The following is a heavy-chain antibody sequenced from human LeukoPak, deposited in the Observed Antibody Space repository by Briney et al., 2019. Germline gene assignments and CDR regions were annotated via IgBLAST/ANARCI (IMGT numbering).Heavy chain of an antibody. Sequence: GGSLRLSCAASGFTFSSYAMHWVRQAPGKGLEWVAVISYDGSNKYYADSVKGRFTISRDNSKNTLYLQMNSLRAEDTAVYYCASRRWLQFEARPWAFDIWGQGTMVTVSS. V-gene: IGHV3-30*04. J-gene: IGHJ3*02. CDR1: GFTFSSYA. CDR2: ISYDGSNK. D-gene: IGHD5-24*01. CDR3: ASRRWLQFEARPWAFDI.